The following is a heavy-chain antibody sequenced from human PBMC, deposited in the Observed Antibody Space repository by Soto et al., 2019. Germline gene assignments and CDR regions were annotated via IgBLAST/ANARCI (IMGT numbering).Heavy chain of an antibody. CDR2: ISGSGGST. J-gene: IGHJ4*02. V-gene: IGHV3-23*01. CDR3: AKDTYYDSSGYSDY. CDR1: GFTFSSYS. Sequence: PGGSLRLSCAASGFTFSSYSMNWVRQAPGKGLEWVSAISGSGGSTYYADSVKGRFTISRDNSKNTLYLQMNSLRAEDTAVYYCAKDTYYDSSGYSDYWGQGTLVTVSS. D-gene: IGHD3-22*01.